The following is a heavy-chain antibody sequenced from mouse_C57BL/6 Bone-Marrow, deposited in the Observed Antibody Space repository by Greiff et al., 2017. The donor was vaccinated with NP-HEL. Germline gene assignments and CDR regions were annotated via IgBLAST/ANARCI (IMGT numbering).Heavy chain of an antibody. CDR1: GYTFTSYW. J-gene: IGHJ4*01. CDR2: IYPGSGST. Sequence: VQLQQSGAELVKPGASVKMSCKASGYTFTSYWITWVKQRPGQGLEWIGDIYPGSGSTNYNEKFKSKATLTVDTSSSTAYMQLSSLTSEDSAVYYCARSWDGRAMDYWGQGTSVTVSS. V-gene: IGHV1-55*01. CDR3: ARSWDGRAMDY. D-gene: IGHD4-1*01.